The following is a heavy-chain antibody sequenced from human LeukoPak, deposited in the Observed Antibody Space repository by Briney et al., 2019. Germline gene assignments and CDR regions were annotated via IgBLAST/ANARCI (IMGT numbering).Heavy chain of an antibody. V-gene: IGHV1-2*02. J-gene: IGHJ4*02. Sequence: ASVKVSCKTSGHTFTDYFMNWVRQAPGQGLEWMGWINPNSGDTNYAPKSQGRFTMTRDTSISTDYMELSSLTSDDTAVYYCARLYSSTEVIDSWGQGTLVTVSS. D-gene: IGHD6-13*01. CDR3: ARLYSSTEVIDS. CDR2: INPNSGDT. CDR1: GHTFTDYF.